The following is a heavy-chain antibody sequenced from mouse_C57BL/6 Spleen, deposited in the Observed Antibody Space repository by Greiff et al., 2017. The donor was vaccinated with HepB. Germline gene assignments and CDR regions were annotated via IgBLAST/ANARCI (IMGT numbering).Heavy chain of an antibody. J-gene: IGHJ1*03. Sequence: QVHVKQSGAELVKPGASVKISCKASGYAFSSYWMNWVKQRPGKGLEWIGQIYPGDGDTNYNGKFKGKATLTADKSSSTAYMQLSSLTSEDSAVYFCARRYYGNYLYFDVWGTGTTVTVSS. V-gene: IGHV1-80*01. CDR1: GYAFSSYW. CDR3: ARRYYGNYLYFDV. D-gene: IGHD2-1*01. CDR2: IYPGDGDT.